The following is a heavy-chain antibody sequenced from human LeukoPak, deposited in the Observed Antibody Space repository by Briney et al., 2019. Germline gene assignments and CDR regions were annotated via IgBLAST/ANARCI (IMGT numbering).Heavy chain of an antibody. D-gene: IGHD6-19*01. V-gene: IGHV4-59*01. Sequence: SETLSLTCTVSGISISSYYWSWSRQPPGKGLEWIGYYSGSANYNPSLKSRVAMSVDVSKNQFSLKMNSVTAADTAVYFCASFSYGWYKMDHWGPRTMVTVSS. CDR3: ASFSYGWYKMDH. CDR1: GISISSYY. J-gene: IGHJ4*02. CDR2: YSGSA.